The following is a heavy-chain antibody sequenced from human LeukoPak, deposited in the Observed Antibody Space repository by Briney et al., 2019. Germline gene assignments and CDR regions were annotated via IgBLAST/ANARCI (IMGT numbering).Heavy chain of an antibody. Sequence: NASETLSLTCSVSGDSVTSYYWSWIRQPPGKGLEWIGYVSSDGTTNYTPSLRSRVIMSVDTAKNHISLSPTSLTAADTAIYYCARLDCTGDGCYNHWGQGTLVTVSS. CDR2: VSSDGTT. CDR1: GDSVTSYY. V-gene: IGHV4-59*08. D-gene: IGHD2-8*02. J-gene: IGHJ4*02. CDR3: ARLDCTGDGCYNH.